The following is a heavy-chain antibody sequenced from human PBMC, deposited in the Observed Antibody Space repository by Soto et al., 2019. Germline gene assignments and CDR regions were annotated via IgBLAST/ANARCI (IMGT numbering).Heavy chain of an antibody. CDR2: IYSGGST. D-gene: IGHD1-26*01. J-gene: IGHJ5*02. CDR1: GFTVSSNY. V-gene: IGHV3-53*01. Sequence: GGSLRLSCAASGFTVSSNYMSWVRQAPGKGLEWVSVIYSGGSTYYADSVKGRFTISRDNSKNTLYLQMNSLRAEDTAVYYCARDRRWGWFDPWGQGTLVTVSS. CDR3: ARDRRWGWFDP.